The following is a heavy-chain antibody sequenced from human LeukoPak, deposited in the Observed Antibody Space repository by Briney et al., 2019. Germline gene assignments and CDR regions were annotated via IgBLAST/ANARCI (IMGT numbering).Heavy chain of an antibody. D-gene: IGHD3-16*02. V-gene: IGHV4-34*01. CDR1: GGSFSGYY. Sequence: PSETLSLTCAVYGGSFSGYYWSWIRQPPGKGLEWIGEINHSGSTNYNPSLKSRVTISVDTSKNQFSLKLISVTAAHTAVYFCARSLSPYYYYYMDVWGKGTTVTVSS. CDR2: INHSGST. J-gene: IGHJ6*03. CDR3: ARSLSPYYYYYMDV.